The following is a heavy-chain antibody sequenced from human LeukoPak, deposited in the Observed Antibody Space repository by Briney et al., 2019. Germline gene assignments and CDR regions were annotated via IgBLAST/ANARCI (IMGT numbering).Heavy chain of an antibody. CDR1: GFTFSNAW. J-gene: IGHJ4*02. D-gene: IGHD3-22*01. V-gene: IGHV3-23*01. CDR3: TKRPVVVITTPYFDY. CDR2: ISGSGTTT. Sequence: PGGSLRLSCAASGFTFSNAWMSWVRQAPGKGLEWVSTISGSGTTTYYADSVKGRFTISRDNSKNTLYLQMNSLRAEDTAVYYCTKRPVVVITTPYFDYWGQGTLVTVSS.